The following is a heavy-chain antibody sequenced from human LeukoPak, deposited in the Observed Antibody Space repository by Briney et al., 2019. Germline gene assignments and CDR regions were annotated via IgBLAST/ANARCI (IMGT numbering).Heavy chain of an antibody. CDR3: AREGYDFWSGYSYYYYMDV. Sequence: GGSLRLSCAASGFTFSSYWMHWVRQAPGKGLVWVSRINSDGSSTSYADSMKGRFTISRDNAKNTLYLQMNSLRAEDTAVYYCAREGYDFWSGYSYYYYMDVWGKGTTVTVSS. J-gene: IGHJ6*03. CDR1: GFTFSSYW. V-gene: IGHV3-74*01. CDR2: INSDGSST. D-gene: IGHD3-3*01.